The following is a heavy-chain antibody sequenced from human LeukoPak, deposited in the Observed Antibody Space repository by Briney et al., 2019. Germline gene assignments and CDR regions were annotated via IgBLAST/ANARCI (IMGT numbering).Heavy chain of an antibody. CDR1: GASISGHY. V-gene: IGHV4-59*11. Sequence: SQSLSLTWTVSGASISGHYLTWIRHAPGKGLEWIGYISYIGSTNYNPSLKSRVTISVDTSKNLFSLKLRSVTAADTAVYYCARDQISINALDMWGQGTMVTVSS. J-gene: IGHJ3*02. D-gene: IGHD1-14*01. CDR2: ISYIGST. CDR3: ARDQISINALDM.